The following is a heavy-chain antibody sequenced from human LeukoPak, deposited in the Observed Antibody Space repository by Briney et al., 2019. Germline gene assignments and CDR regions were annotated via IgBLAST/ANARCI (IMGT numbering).Heavy chain of an antibody. D-gene: IGHD2-2*01. Sequence: GGSLRLSCAASGFTFSSYSMNWVRQAPGKGLEWVSSISSSSSYIYYADSVKGRFTISRDNAKNSLYLQMNSLRAEDTAVYYCARVPAAYVNFDYWGQGTLVTVSS. CDR1: GFTFSSYS. CDR3: ARVPAAYVNFDY. CDR2: ISSSSSYI. J-gene: IGHJ4*02. V-gene: IGHV3-21*04.